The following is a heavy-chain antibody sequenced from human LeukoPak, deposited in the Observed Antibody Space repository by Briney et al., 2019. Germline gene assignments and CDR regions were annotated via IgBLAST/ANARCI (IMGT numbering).Heavy chain of an antibody. CDR2: IRYDGSNK. V-gene: IGHV3-30*02. J-gene: IGHJ4*02. CDR3: AKGHKGSYYGSGSSFDY. CDR1: GFTFSSDG. D-gene: IGHD3-10*01. Sequence: GGSLRLSCAASGFTFSSDGMHWVRQAPGKGLEWVAVIRYDGSNKYYAASVQGRFTISRDNSKNTLYLQMNSLRAEDTAVYYCAKGHKGSYYGSGSSFDYWGQGTLVTVSS.